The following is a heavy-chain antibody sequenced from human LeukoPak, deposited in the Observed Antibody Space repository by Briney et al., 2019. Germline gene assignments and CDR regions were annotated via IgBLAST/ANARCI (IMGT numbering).Heavy chain of an antibody. Sequence: GGSLRLSCAASGFTFSSYAMSWVRQAPGKGLEWVSAISGSGGSTYYADSVKGRFTISRDNSKNTLCLQMNSLRAEDTAVYYCAKGDYDFWSGYNTYFDYWGQRTLVTVSS. J-gene: IGHJ4*02. CDR2: ISGSGGST. CDR1: GFTFSSYA. CDR3: AKGDYDFWSGYNTYFDY. D-gene: IGHD3-3*01. V-gene: IGHV3-23*01.